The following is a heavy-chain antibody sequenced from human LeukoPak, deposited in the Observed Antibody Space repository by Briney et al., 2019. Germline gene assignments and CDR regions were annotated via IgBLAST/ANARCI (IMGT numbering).Heavy chain of an antibody. Sequence: GGSLRLSCAASGFTFDDYAMHWVRQAPGKGLEWVSCISWNSGSIGYADSVKGRFTISRDNAKNSLYLQMNSLRAEDTALYYCAKDAGTKTYYDILTGYYSDHYFDYWGQGTLVTVSS. CDR3: AKDAGTKTYYDILTGYYSDHYFDY. D-gene: IGHD3-9*01. CDR2: ISWNSGSI. CDR1: GFTFDDYA. J-gene: IGHJ4*02. V-gene: IGHV3-9*01.